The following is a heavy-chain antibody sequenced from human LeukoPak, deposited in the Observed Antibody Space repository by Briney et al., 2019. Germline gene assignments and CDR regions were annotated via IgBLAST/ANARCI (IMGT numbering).Heavy chain of an antibody. D-gene: IGHD1-26*01. V-gene: IGHV3-23*01. CDR1: GFTFNSYA. J-gene: IGHJ5*02. Sequence: GGSLRLSCAASGFTFNSYAMSWVRQAPGKGLEWVSAISGSGRSTYYADSVKGRFTISRDNSKNTLYLQMNSLRAEDTAVYYRANQDGGSYFSWGQGTLVTVSS. CDR2: ISGSGRST. CDR3: ANQDGGSYFS.